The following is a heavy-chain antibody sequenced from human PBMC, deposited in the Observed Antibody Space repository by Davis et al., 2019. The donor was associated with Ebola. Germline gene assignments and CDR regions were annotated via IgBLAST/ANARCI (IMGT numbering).Heavy chain of an antibody. Sequence: GESLKISCATSGFTFSSYSMSWVRQPPGKGLEWVSTFTGTGSTHSADSVKGRFTISRDNSRNTLDLQMHSLRAEDTAIYYCTKDRVGLGYCSGPTCYPVEDWGRGTLVTVSS. CDR1: GFTFSSYS. J-gene: IGHJ4*02. CDR3: TKDRVGLGYCSGPTCYPVED. CDR2: FTGTGST. D-gene: IGHD2-15*01. V-gene: IGHV3-23*01.